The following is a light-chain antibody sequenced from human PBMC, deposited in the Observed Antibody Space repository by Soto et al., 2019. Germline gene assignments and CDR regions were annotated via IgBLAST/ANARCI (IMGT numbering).Light chain of an antibody. V-gene: IGKV3-11*01. J-gene: IGKJ2*01. Sequence: EIVLTQSPATLSLSPGERVTLSCRASQSVSSYLAWYQQQPGQAPRLLIYDAPNRATGIPARFSGSGSGTDFTLTISSLEPEDFAVYYCQQRSNDMYTFGQGTKLEIK. CDR3: QQRSNDMYT. CDR1: QSVSSY. CDR2: DAP.